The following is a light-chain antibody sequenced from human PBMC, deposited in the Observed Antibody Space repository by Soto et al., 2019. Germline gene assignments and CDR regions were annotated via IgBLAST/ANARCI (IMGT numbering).Light chain of an antibody. CDR1: QSVSSN. CDR3: QQYNNWPKT. J-gene: IGKJ1*01. Sequence: EIVMTQSPATLSVSPGARATLSCRASQSVSSNLAWYLQKPGQAPRLLIYGASTRATGIPARFSGSGSGTEFTLTISSLQSEDFAVYYCQQYNNWPKTFGQGTKV. CDR2: GAS. V-gene: IGKV3-15*01.